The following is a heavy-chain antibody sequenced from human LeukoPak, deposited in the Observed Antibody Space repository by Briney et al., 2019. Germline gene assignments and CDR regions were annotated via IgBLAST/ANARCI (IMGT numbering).Heavy chain of an antibody. CDR1: GGSISSNSFY. Sequence: SETLSLTCTVSGGSISSNSFYWGWTRQPPRKGLEWVASIYYSGSTYYNPSLKSRVTISVDTSKNQFSLKLSSVTAADTAVYYCARQVGYSYGHLDYWGQGTLVTVSS. CDR3: ARQVGYSYGHLDY. D-gene: IGHD5-18*01. J-gene: IGHJ4*02. V-gene: IGHV4-39*01. CDR2: IYYSGST.